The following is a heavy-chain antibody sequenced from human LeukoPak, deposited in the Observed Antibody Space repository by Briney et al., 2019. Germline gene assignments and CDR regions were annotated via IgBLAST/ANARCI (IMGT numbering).Heavy chain of an antibody. CDR1: GYTLTELS. CDR2: FDPEDGET. CDR3: ATASYCSSTSCSNGIAFDI. J-gene: IGHJ3*02. D-gene: IGHD2-2*01. V-gene: IGHV1-24*01. Sequence: ASVKVSCKVSGYTLTELSMHWVRQAPGKGLEWMGGFDPEDGETIYAQKFQGRVTMTEDTSTDTAYMELSSLRSEDTAVYYCATASYCSSTSCSNGIAFDIWGQGTMVTVSS.